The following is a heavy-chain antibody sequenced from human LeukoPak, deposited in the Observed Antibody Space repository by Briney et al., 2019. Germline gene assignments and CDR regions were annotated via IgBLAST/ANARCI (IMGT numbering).Heavy chain of an antibody. CDR3: AKARSSGWYGDAFDI. CDR2: ISGSGGST. D-gene: IGHD6-19*01. CDR1: GFTFSSYA. Sequence: GGSLRLSCAASGFTFSSYAMSWVRQAPGKGLEWVSAISGSGGSTCYADSVKGRFTISRDNSKNTLYLQMNSLRAEDTAVYYCAKARSSGWYGDAFDIWGQGTMVTVSS. V-gene: IGHV3-23*01. J-gene: IGHJ3*02.